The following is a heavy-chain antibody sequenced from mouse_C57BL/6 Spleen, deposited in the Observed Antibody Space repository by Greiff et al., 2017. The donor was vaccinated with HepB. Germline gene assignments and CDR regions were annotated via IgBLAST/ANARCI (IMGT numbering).Heavy chain of an antibody. V-gene: IGHV5-12*01. CDR2: ISNGGGST. D-gene: IGHD1-1*01. CDR1: GFTFSDYY. Sequence: EVMLVESGGGLVQPGGSLKLSCAASGFTFSDYYMYWVRQTPEKRLEWVAYISNGGGSTYYPDTVKGRFTISRDNAKNTLYLQMSRLKSEDTAMYYCARGYYGSRDWYFDVWGTGTTVTVSS. J-gene: IGHJ1*03. CDR3: ARGYYGSRDWYFDV.